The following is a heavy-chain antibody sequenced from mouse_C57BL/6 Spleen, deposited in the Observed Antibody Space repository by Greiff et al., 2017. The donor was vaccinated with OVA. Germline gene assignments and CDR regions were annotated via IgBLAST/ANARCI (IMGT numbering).Heavy chain of an antibody. V-gene: IGHV6-6*01. CDR2: IRNKANNHAT. Sequence: EVKLEESGGGLVQPGGSMKLSCAASGFTFSDAWMDWVRQSPEKGLEWVAEIRNKANNHATYYAESVKGRFTISRDDSKSSVYLQMNSVRAEDTGIYYCTRRRGSGPWYFDVWGTGTTVTVSS. CDR3: TRRRGSGPWYFDV. CDR1: GFTFSDAW. D-gene: IGHD3-1*01. J-gene: IGHJ1*03.